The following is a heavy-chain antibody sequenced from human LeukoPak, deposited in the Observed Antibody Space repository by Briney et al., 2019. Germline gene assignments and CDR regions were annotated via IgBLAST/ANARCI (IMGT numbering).Heavy chain of an antibody. Sequence: GGSLRLSCAASGFTFSSYSMNWVRQAPGKGLEWVSSISSSSSYIYYADSVKGRSTISRDNAKNSLYLQMNSLRAEDTAVYYCARSSSTSCCNYAFDIWGQGTMVTVSS. J-gene: IGHJ3*02. CDR1: GFTFSSYS. V-gene: IGHV3-21*01. CDR3: ARSSSTSCCNYAFDI. D-gene: IGHD2-2*01. CDR2: ISSSSSYI.